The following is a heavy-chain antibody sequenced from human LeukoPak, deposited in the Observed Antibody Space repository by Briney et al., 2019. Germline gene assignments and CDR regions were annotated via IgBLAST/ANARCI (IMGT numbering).Heavy chain of an antibody. CDR2: TYPADSDT. CDR1: GYSFSSYW. J-gene: IGHJ4*02. D-gene: IGHD6-19*01. V-gene: IGHV5-51*01. Sequence: GESLKISCKGSGYSFSSYWIGWVRQMPGKGLGWMGITYPADSDTRYSPSFQGQVTISADKSLSTAYRQWSSLKASDAATYYCTTVRGQWLPHYWGQGTLVTVSS. CDR3: TTVRGQWLPHY.